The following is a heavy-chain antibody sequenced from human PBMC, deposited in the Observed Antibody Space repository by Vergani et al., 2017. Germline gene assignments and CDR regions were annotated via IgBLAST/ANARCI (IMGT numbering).Heavy chain of an antibody. V-gene: IGHV3-30*03. CDR1: GFTFSSYG. D-gene: IGHD1-26*01. CDR3: ARDRNSGSFDY. CDR2: ISHDGSNK. Sequence: VQLVESGGGVVQPGRSLRLSCAASGFTFSSYGMHWVRQAPGKGLEWVAVISHDGSNKYYGDSVKGRFTISRDNSKNTLYLQTNSLRAEDTAVYYCARDRNSGSFDYWGQGTLVTVSS. J-gene: IGHJ4*02.